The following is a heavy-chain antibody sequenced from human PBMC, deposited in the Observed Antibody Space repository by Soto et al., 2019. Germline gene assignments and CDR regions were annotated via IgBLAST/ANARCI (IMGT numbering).Heavy chain of an antibody. V-gene: IGHV1-69*12. Sequence: QVQLVQSGAEVKKPGSSVKVSCKASGGTFSSYAISWVRQAPGQGLEWMGGIIPIFGTANYAQKFQGRVTITADESAGTADMALRRLRSEDTAVYSCASAYGGGYNWYFDLWGRGTLVTVSS. D-gene: IGHD1-26*01. J-gene: IGHJ2*01. CDR3: ASAYGGGYNWYFDL. CDR2: IIPIFGTA. CDR1: GGTFSSYA.